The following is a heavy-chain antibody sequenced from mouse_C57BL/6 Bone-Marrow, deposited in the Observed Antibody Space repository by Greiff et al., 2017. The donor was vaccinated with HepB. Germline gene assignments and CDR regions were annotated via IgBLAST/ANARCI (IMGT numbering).Heavy chain of an antibody. V-gene: IGHV1-72*01. D-gene: IGHD1-1*01. J-gene: IGHJ3*01. CDR3: ARHYGGWFSWFAY. CDR2: IDPNSGGT. CDR1: GYTFTSYW. Sequence: QVQLKQPGAELVKPGASVKLSCKASGYTFTSYWMHWVKQRPGRGLEWIGRIDPNSGGTKYNEKFKSKATLTVDKPSSTAYMQLSSLTSEDSAVSYCARHYGGWFSWFAYWGQGTLVTVSA.